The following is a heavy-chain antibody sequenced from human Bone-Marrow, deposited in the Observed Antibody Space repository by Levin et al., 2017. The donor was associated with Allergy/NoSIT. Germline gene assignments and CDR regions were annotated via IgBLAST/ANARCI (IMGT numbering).Heavy chain of an antibody. Sequence: GGSLRLSCTVSGFTFSIYSINWVRQAPGKGLEWVSSISSSGSDMYYVDSVRGRFTISRDNAKNSLTLQMNSLRAEDTAVYYCAKGIIGDVRVAHKEAFDIWGQGTMVSVSS. CDR2: ISSSGSDM. V-gene: IGHV3-21*01. J-gene: IGHJ3*02. D-gene: IGHD2-8*02. CDR3: AKGIIGDVRVAHKEAFDI. CDR1: GFTFSIYS.